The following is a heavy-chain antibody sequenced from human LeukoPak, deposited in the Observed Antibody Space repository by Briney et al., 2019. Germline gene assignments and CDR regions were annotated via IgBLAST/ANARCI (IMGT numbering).Heavy chain of an antibody. J-gene: IGHJ4*02. D-gene: IGHD2-21*02. CDR3: AREPIDGDCQFDY. CDR1: GFIFSNYG. V-gene: IGHV3-30*12. Sequence: GGSLRLSCAASGFIFSNYGFHWVRQAPGKGLEWVAVISYNAGYKHYTDSVKDRFTISRDDSKSTEFLQMNSLRAEDTALYYCAREPIDGDCQFDYWGQGTLVTVSS. CDR2: ISYNAGYK.